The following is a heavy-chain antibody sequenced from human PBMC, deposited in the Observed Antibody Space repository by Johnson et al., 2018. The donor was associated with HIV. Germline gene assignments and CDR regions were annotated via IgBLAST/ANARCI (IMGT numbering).Heavy chain of an antibody. Sequence: VQLVESGGGVVQPGRSLRLSCAASGFTFSSYPMHWVRQAPGKGPEWVAFVRYDGGSTSYAGSVKGRFTISRDNARNTMYLQMNSLRPEDTALYYCARGGGGWGFDPFHIWGQGTMVTVSS. CDR1: GFTFSSYP. CDR3: ARGGGGWGFDPFHI. V-gene: IGHV3-30*02. D-gene: IGHD2-15*01. CDR2: VRYDGGST. J-gene: IGHJ3*02.